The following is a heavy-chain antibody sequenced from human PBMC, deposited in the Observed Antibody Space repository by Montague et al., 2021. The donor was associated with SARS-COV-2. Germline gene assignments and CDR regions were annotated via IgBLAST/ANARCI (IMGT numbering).Heavy chain of an antibody. CDR1: GGPISGYY. Sequence: SETLSLTRSVSGGPISGYYCSWIRQSPGKGLEWIGYIYYSGGTIXNPSLKSRVIISVDTSKSQFSLKLSSVTAADTAVYYCARDRFIAGGRLPHGFDPWGQGTLVTVSS. V-gene: IGHV4-59*01. CDR2: IYYSGGT. D-gene: IGHD6-13*01. CDR3: ARDRFIAGGRLPHGFDP. J-gene: IGHJ5*02.